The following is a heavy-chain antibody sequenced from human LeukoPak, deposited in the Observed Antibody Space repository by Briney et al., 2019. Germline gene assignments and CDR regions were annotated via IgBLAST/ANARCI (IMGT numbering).Heavy chain of an antibody. Sequence: GSLRLSCAASGFTFSSFDMHWVHQPTGQGLEWVSTIGTASDTYYPGSVEGRFTLSRDNAKNSLYLQMNSLTAGDTAVYYCARGPPRGKYYYMEVWGKGTTVTVSS. CDR3: ARGPPRGKYYYMEV. CDR2: IGTASDT. V-gene: IGHV3-13*01. D-gene: IGHD1-1*01. J-gene: IGHJ6*03. CDR1: GFTFSSFD.